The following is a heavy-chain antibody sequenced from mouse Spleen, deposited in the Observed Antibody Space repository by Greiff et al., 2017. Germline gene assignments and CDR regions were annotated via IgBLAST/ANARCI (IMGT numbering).Heavy chain of an antibody. CDR2: ISSGGSYT. CDR1: GFTFSSYA. J-gene: IGHJ2*01. D-gene: IGHD4-1*01. CDR3: ARRPPGLDY. Sequence: EVKLVESGGGLVKPGGSLKLSCAASGFTFSSYAMSWVRQTPEKRLEWVATISSGGSYTYYPDSVKGRFTISRDNAKNTLYLQMSSLRSEDTAMYYCARRPPGLDYWGQGTTLTVSS. V-gene: IGHV5-9-1*01.